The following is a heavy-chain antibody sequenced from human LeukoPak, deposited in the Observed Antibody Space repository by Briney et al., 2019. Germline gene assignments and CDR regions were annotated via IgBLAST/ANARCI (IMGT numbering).Heavy chain of an antibody. V-gene: IGHV1-46*01. D-gene: IGHD2-8*01. Sequence: GASVKVSCKASGYTFTSYYMHWVRQAPGQGLEWMGIINPSGGSTSYAQKFQGRVTMTRDMSTSTVYMELSSLRSEDTAVYYCARLTHHNNGVSDWGQGTLVTVSS. CDR3: ARLTHHNNGVSD. CDR2: INPSGGST. CDR1: GYTFTSYY. J-gene: IGHJ4*02.